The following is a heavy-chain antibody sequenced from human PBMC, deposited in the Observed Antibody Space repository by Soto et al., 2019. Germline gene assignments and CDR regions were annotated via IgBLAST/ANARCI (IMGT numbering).Heavy chain of an antibody. CDR3: ARPIRSGYLKADGYFDL. CDR2: ISYDGSNK. Sequence: QVQLVESGGGVVQPGRSLRLSCAASGFTFSSYAMHWVRQAPGKGLEWVAVISYDGSNKYYADSVKGRFTISRDNSKNPLYLQMNSLRAEDTAVYYCARPIRSGYLKADGYFDLWGRGTLVTVSS. V-gene: IGHV3-30-3*01. CDR1: GFTFSSYA. D-gene: IGHD3-22*01. J-gene: IGHJ2*01.